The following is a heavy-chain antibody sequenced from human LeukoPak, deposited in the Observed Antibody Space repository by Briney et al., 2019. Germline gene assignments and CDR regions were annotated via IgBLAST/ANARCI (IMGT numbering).Heavy chain of an antibody. Sequence: ASVKVSCKASGYTFTGYYMHWVRQAPGQGLEWMGWINPNSGGTNYAQKFQGRVTMTRDTSISTAYMGLSRLRSDDTAVYYCARAHVDIVATIKFHYYYYMDVWGKGTTVTVSS. CDR1: GYTFTGYY. CDR3: ARAHVDIVATIKFHYYYYMDV. CDR2: INPNSGGT. V-gene: IGHV1-2*02. D-gene: IGHD5-12*01. J-gene: IGHJ6*03.